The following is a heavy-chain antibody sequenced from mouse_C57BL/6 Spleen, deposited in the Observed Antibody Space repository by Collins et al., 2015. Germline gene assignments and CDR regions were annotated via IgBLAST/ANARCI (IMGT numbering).Heavy chain of an antibody. V-gene: IGHV1-76*01. Sequence: QVQLKQSGAELVRPGASVKLSCKASGYTFTDYYINWVKQRPGQGLEWIARIYPGSGNTYYNEKFKGKATLTAEKSSSTAYMQLSSLTSEDSAVYFCARTQAHYAMDYWGQGTSVTVSS. CDR1: GYTFTDYY. J-gene: IGHJ4*01. CDR3: ARTQAHYAMDY. D-gene: IGHD3-2*02. CDR2: IYPGSGNT.